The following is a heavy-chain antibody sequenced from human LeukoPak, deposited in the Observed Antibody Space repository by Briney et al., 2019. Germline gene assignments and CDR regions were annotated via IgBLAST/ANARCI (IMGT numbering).Heavy chain of an antibody. Sequence: PSETLSLTCAVYGGSFSGYYWSWIRQPPGKGLEWIGEINHSGSTNYNPSLKSRVTISVDRSKNQFSLKLSSVTAADTAVYYCARGANWGSDYYYYYYMDVWGKGTTVTVSS. J-gene: IGHJ6*03. CDR2: INHSGST. CDR1: GGSFSGYY. V-gene: IGHV4-34*01. D-gene: IGHD7-27*01. CDR3: ARGANWGSDYYYYYYMDV.